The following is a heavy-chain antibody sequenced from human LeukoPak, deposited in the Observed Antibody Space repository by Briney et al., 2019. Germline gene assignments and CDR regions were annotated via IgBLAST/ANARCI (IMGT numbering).Heavy chain of an antibody. Sequence: PGGSLRLSCAASGFTFNNYWMSWVRQAPGKGLEWVANIKQDGSEKYYVDSVKGRFTLSRDNAKNSLYLQMNSLRAEDTAVYYCARDQRGYSSSSGFDYWGQGTLVIVSS. CDR3: ARDQRGYSSSSGFDY. CDR1: GFTFNNYW. D-gene: IGHD6-13*01. V-gene: IGHV3-7*01. J-gene: IGHJ4*02. CDR2: IKQDGSEK.